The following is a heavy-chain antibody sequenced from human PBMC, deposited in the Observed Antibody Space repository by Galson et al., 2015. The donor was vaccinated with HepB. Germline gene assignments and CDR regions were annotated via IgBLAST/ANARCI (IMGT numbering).Heavy chain of an antibody. J-gene: IGHJ4*02. V-gene: IGHV3-43*01. D-gene: IGHD1-7*01. CDR3: AKDSANWNYVFGY. CDR2: ISWDGGST. CDR1: GFTFDDYT. Sequence: SLRLSCAASGFTFDDYTMHWVRQAPGKGLEWVSLISWDGGSTYYADSVKGRFTISRDNSKNSLYLQMNSLRTEDTALYYCAKDSANWNYVFGYWGQGTLVTVSS.